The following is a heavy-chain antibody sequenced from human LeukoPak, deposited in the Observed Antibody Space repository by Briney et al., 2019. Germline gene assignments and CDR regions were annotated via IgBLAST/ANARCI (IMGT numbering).Heavy chain of an antibody. Sequence: GGSLRLSCAASGFTFTSYDMYWVRQAPGKGPEWVANIKQDGSGIYYVDSVKGRFTISRDNAKNSLYLQMNSLRAEDTAVYYCARDKAVGPTLLDYWGQGTLVTVSS. CDR2: IKQDGSGI. J-gene: IGHJ4*02. D-gene: IGHD1-26*01. V-gene: IGHV3-7*01. CDR1: GFTFTSYD. CDR3: ARDKAVGPTLLDY.